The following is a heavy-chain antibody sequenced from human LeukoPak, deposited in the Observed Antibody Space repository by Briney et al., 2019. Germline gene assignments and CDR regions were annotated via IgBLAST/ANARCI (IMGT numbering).Heavy chain of an antibody. J-gene: IGHJ1*01. CDR3: ARGMNYYDSSAFQH. CDR2: ISAYNGRT. D-gene: IGHD3-22*01. V-gene: IGHV1-18*01. Sequence: ASVKVSCKASGYTFTSYGISWVRPAPGQGLEWMGWISAYNGRTNYAQKLQGRVTMTTDTSTSTAYMELRSLRSDDTAVYYCARGMNYYDSSAFQHWGQGTLVTVSS. CDR1: GYTFTSYG.